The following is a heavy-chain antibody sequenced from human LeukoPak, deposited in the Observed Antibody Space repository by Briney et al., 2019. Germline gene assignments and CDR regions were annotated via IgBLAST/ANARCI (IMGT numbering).Heavy chain of an antibody. Sequence: ASVKVSCKASGYTFTSYGISWVRQAPGQGLEWMGWISVYNGNPNYAQNLQSRVTMTTDTSTSTAYLELRSLRSDDTAVYYCARGASGHYFDHWGQGTPVTVSS. CDR3: ARGASGHYFDH. J-gene: IGHJ4*02. CDR1: GYTFTSYG. CDR2: ISVYNGNP. D-gene: IGHD6-6*01. V-gene: IGHV1-18*01.